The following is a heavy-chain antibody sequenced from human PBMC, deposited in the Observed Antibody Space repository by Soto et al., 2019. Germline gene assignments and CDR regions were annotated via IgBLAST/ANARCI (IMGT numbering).Heavy chain of an antibody. CDR3: ARGAGIAARLGESKEYDYHGMDV. D-gene: IGHD6-6*01. CDR2: IIPIFGTA. V-gene: IGHV1-69*13. Sequence: ASVKVSCKASGGTFSSYAISWVRQAPGQGLEWMGGIIPIFGTANYAQKFKGRVTITEDESTSTAYMELSSLRSEDTAVYYWARGAGIAARLGESKEYDYHGMDVWGQGTKVTVSS. CDR1: GGTFSSYA. J-gene: IGHJ6*02.